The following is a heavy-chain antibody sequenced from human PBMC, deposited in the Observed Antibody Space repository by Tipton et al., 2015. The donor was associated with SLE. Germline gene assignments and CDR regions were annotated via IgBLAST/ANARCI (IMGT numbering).Heavy chain of an antibody. J-gene: IGHJ4*02. Sequence: SLRLSCAASGFTFSNAWMSWVRQAPGKGLEWVGRIKSKTDGGTTDYAAPVKGRFTISRDDSKKTLYLQMNSLKTEDTAVYYCTTAPRQWLVFDYWGQGTLVTVSS. CDR3: TTAPRQWLVFDY. CDR2: IKSKTDGGTT. V-gene: IGHV3-15*01. D-gene: IGHD6-19*01. CDR1: GFTFSNAW.